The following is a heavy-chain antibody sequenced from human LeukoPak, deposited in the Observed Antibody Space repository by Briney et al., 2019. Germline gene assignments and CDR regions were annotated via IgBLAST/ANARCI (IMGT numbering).Heavy chain of an antibody. CDR3: ARWEGSYYYY. CDR1: GFTFSSYS. J-gene: IGHJ4*02. V-gene: IGHV3-21*01. Sequence: PGGSLRLSCAASGFTFSSYSMNWVRQAPGKGLEWVSSIRSSSSYIYYADSVKGRFTISRDNAKNSLYLQMNSLRAEDTAVYYCARWEGSYYYYWGQGTLVTVSS. CDR2: IRSSSSYI. D-gene: IGHD1-26*01.